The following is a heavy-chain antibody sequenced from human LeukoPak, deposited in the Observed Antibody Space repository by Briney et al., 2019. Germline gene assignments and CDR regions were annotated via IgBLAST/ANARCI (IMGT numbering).Heavy chain of an antibody. J-gene: IGHJ4*02. CDR3: ARDLTGAVFDF. V-gene: IGHV3-74*01. D-gene: IGHD1-26*01. CDR2: ITSDGSST. CDR1: GFTFSRYW. Sequence: GGSLRLSCAASGFTFSRYWMHWVRQVPGKGLVCVSRITSDGSSTSYADSVRGRFTISRDNAKNTVYLQMNSLRAEDTAVYYCARDLTGAVFDFWGQGTLVTVS.